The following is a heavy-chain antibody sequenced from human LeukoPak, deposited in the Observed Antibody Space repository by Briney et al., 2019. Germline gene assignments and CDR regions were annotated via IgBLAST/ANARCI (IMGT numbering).Heavy chain of an antibody. D-gene: IGHD3-16*01. CDR1: GYSFTSYW. CDR3: ARREGRVWNWFDP. CDR2: IYPGDSDT. J-gene: IGHJ5*02. Sequence: RGESLKISCKGSGYSFTSYWIGWVRQLPGKGLEWMGIIYPGDSDTRYSPSFQGQVTISADKSISTAYLQWSSLKASDTAMYYCARREGRVWNWFDPWGQGTLVTVSS. V-gene: IGHV5-51*01.